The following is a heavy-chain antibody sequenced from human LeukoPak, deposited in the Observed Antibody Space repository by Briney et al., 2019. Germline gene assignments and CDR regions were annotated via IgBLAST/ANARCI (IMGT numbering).Heavy chain of an antibody. CDR1: GGSFSGYY. Sequence: PSETLSLTCAVYGGSFSGYYWSWLRQPPGKGLERIGEINHSGSTHYNPSLKSRVTISVDTSKNQFSLKLSSVTAADTAVYYCARGNIEIVGAHEVLFDYWGQGTLVTVSS. J-gene: IGHJ4*02. CDR3: ARGNIEIVGAHEVLFDY. V-gene: IGHV4-34*01. CDR2: INHSGST. D-gene: IGHD1-26*01.